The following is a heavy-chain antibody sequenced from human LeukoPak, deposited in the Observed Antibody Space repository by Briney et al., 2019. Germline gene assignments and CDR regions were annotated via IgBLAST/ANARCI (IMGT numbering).Heavy chain of an antibody. D-gene: IGHD3-10*01. J-gene: IGHJ4*02. CDR2: ISYDGSNK. Sequence: VQPGRSLILSCAASGFTFSSYGMHWVRQAPGRGLEWVAVISYDGSNKYYAASVKGRFTISRDNSKNTLYLQMNSLRAEDTAVYYCAASWRSSGRNYWGQGTLVTVSS. CDR3: AASWRSSGRNY. CDR1: GFTFSSYG. V-gene: IGHV3-30*03.